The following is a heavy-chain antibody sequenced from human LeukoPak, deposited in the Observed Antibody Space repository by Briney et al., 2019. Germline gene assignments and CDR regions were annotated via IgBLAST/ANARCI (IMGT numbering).Heavy chain of an antibody. CDR2: ISSSGNTI. CDR3: ARDADLIDYYDSSGYYPFDY. V-gene: IGHV3-48*03. Sequence: GGSLRLSCAASRFTFSNYEMHWVRQAPGKGLEWLSYISSSGNTIYYADSVKGRFTISRDNAKNSLYLQMNSLRAEDTAVYYCARDADLIDYYDSSGYYPFDYWGQGTLVTVSS. CDR1: RFTFSNYE. J-gene: IGHJ4*02. D-gene: IGHD3-22*01.